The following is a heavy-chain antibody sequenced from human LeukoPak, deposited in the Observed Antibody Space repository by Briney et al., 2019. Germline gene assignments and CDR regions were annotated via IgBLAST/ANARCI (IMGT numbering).Heavy chain of an antibody. J-gene: IGHJ4*02. D-gene: IGHD6-13*01. CDR3: TTARLSSSWYFDY. Sequence: GGSLRLSCAASGFTFSGSAMHWVRQASGKGLEWVGRIRSKANSYATAYAASVKGRFTISRDDSKNTAYLQMNSLKTEDTAVYYCTTARLSSSWYFDYWGQGTLVTVSS. CDR2: IRSKANSYAT. V-gene: IGHV3-73*01. CDR1: GFTFSGSA.